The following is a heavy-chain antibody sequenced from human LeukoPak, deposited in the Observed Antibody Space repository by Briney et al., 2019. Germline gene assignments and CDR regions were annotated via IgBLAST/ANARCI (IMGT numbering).Heavy chain of an antibody. CDR2: IRYDGSNK. CDR3: ARGGGHASGSLYSYHMDV. J-gene: IGHJ6*03. CDR1: GFTFSSYG. V-gene: IGHV3-30*02. D-gene: IGHD3-10*01. Sequence: GGSLRLSCAASGFTFSSYGMHWVRQAPGKGLEWVAFIRYDGSNKYYADSVKGRFTISRDNAKNSLYLQMNSLRAEDTAVYYCARGGGHASGSLYSYHMDVWGKGTTVTISS.